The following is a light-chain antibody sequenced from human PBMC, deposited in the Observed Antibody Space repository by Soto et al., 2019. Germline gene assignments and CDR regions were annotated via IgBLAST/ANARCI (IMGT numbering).Light chain of an antibody. CDR1: QDVGKW. Sequence: IQMTQSPPSFSASVGDRVTITCRASQDVGKWLAWYQQKPGKAPTLLIHGASSLQSGVPPRYSGSGYGTDFTLTISSLQPEDFATYYCQRANSFPITSGQGTRLEIK. V-gene: IGKV1-12*01. CDR3: QRANSFPIT. J-gene: IGKJ5*01. CDR2: GAS.